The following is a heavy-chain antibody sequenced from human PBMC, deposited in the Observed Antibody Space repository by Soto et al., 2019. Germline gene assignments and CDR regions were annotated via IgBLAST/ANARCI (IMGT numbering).Heavy chain of an antibody. CDR2: INPDSGGT. J-gene: IGHJ1*01. V-gene: IGHV1-2*04. D-gene: IGHD3-22*01. CDR3: ARYPYYYDSSGSRYFQH. CDR1: GYTFTGYY. Sequence: ASVKVSCKASGYTFTGYYIHWVRQAPGQGLEWMGWINPDSGGTNYPQKFQGWVTMTRDTSISTAYMELSRLRSDDTAVYYCARYPYYYDSSGSRYFQHWGQGTLVTVSS.